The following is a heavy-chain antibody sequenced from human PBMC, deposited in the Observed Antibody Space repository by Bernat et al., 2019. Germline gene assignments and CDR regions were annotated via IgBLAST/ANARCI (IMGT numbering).Heavy chain of an antibody. V-gene: IGHV3-74*01. J-gene: IGHJ4*02. CDR1: GFTFSDDW. D-gene: IGHD3-22*01. CDR3: ARRGSSGYYEYFEY. Sequence: ELQLVEPGGGLVHPGGSLRLSCAASGFTFSDDWMYWVRKAQGKGLVWVSRIISDGSVTSYTESVKGRFTISRDNAKNTLYLQMNSLRAEDTAVYYCARRGSSGYYEYFEYWGQGTLVTVSS. CDR2: IISDGSVT.